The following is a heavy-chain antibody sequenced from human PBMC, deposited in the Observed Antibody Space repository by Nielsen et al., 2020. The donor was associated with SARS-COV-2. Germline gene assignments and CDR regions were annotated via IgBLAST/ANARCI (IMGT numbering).Heavy chain of an antibody. V-gene: IGHV1-3*01. CDR1: GYTFTSYA. CDR2: INAGNDNT. J-gene: IGHJ6*02. CDR3: ARDGTAARYYYYYGMDV. D-gene: IGHD6-6*01. Sequence: ASVKVSCKASGYTFTSYAMHWVRQAPGQRLEWMGWINAGNDNTKYSQKFQGRVTITRDTSASTAYMELSSLRSEDTAVYYCARDGTAARYYYYYGMDVWGQGTTVTVSS.